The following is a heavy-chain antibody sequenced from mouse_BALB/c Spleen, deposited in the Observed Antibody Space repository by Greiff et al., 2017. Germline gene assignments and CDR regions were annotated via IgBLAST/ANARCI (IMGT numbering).Heavy chain of an antibody. D-gene: IGHD2-14*01. CDR2: ISYSGST. V-gene: IGHV3-8*02. CDR1: GDSITSGY. J-gene: IGHJ4*01. CDR3: ARVRRGRGAMDY. Sequence: EVKLMESGPSLVKPSQTLSLTCSVTGDSITSGYWNWIRKFPGNKLEYMGYISYSGSTYYNPSLKSRISITRDTSKNQYYLQLNSVTTEDTATYYCARVRRGRGAMDYWGQGTSVTVSS.